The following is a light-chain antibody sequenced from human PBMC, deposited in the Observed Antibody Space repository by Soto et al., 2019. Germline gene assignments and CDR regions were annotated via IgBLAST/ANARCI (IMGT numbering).Light chain of an antibody. J-gene: IGKJ2*01. Sequence: DIQMTRSPSSLSASAGDRVTITCRASQSINIYLNWYQKKPGKAPKVLIYAASSLQSGVPSRFSGSGSGTDFTLTISSLQAEDSATYYCQHSSQYPSTFGQGTKLEIK. V-gene: IGKV1-39*01. CDR3: QHSSQYPST. CDR1: QSINIY. CDR2: AAS.